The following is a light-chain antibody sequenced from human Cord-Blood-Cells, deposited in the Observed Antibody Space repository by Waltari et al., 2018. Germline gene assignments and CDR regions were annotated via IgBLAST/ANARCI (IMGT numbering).Light chain of an antibody. CDR1: SSNIGAGYD. V-gene: IGLV1-40*01. J-gene: IGLJ3*02. CDR3: QSYDSSLSGWV. Sequence: QSVLTQPPSVSGAPGQRVTISCTGSSSNIGAGYDVNWYQQLPGTAPQLLIYGNSNRPAGVPDRFAGSNAGTSASRAITGLQAEDEADYYCQSYDSSLSGWVFGGGTKLTVL. CDR2: GNS.